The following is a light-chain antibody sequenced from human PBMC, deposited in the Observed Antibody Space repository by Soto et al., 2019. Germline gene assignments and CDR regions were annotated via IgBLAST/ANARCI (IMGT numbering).Light chain of an antibody. V-gene: IGLV2-23*01. Sequence: QSALTQPASVSGSPGQSITISCTGTSSDVGSYNLVSWYQQHPGKAPKLMIYEGSKRPSGVSNRCSGSKSGNTASLTISGLQAEDEADYYCCSYAGSFGGGTQLTVL. CDR3: CSYAGS. CDR2: EGS. J-gene: IGLJ2*01. CDR1: SSDVGSYNL.